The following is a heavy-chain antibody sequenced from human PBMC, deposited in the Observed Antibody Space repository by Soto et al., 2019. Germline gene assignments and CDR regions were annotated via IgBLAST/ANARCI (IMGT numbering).Heavy chain of an antibody. V-gene: IGHV1-46*01. Sequence: QVQLMQSGAEVKKPGASVKVSCKASGDTFTDYYIHWLRQAPGQGLEWMGTVNPSGGHTTYAQHFLGRVTMTRDTSTSTLYMELTSLTSDDTAIYYCARGGNVVVVTAALDYWGQGTLVTVSS. CDR2: VNPSGGHT. J-gene: IGHJ4*02. CDR1: GDTFTDYY. CDR3: ARGGNVVVVTAALDY. D-gene: IGHD2-21*02.